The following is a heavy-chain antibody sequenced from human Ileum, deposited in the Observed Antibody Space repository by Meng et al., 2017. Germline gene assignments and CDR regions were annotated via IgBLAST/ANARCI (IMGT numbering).Heavy chain of an antibody. CDR2: IWFDGSKT. J-gene: IGHJ4*02. CDR1: GFTFRSYG. D-gene: IGHD6-19*01. V-gene: IGHV3-33*01. Sequence: QEHLVVSGGGVVQAGTSLRLSCAASGFTFRSYGMHWVRQAPGKGLEWVAVIWFDGSKTYYADSVKGRFTVSRDNSKNTLYLQMNSLRADDTAVYYCARYRSGSSDYWGPGTLVTVSS. CDR3: ARYRSGSSDY.